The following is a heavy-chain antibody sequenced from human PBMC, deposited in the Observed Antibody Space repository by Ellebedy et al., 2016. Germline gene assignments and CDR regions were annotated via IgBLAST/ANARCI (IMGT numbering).Heavy chain of an antibody. CDR1: GFTFSSFA. Sequence: GESLKISCAASGFTFSSFAMNWVRQAPGKGLEWVSTISGSGGYTYYADSVKGRFTISRDNSKDTLYLQMNSLRAEDTAGYYCAKPQYSSGWYRGIDFWGQGTQVTGSS. D-gene: IGHD6-19*01. CDR3: AKPQYSSGWYRGIDF. J-gene: IGHJ4*02. V-gene: IGHV3-23*01. CDR2: ISGSGGYT.